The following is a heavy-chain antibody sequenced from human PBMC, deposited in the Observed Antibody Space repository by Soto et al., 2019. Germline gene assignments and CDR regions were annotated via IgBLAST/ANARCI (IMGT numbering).Heavy chain of an antibody. V-gene: IGHV3-7*01. D-gene: IGHD3-3*01. Sequence: GVLRLSCEASGFTFSRVSMSWVRQAPGKGLEWVANIKQDGSEKYYVDSVKGRFTISRDNAKNSLYLQMNSLRAEDTDVYYCARDRLRITIFGVAWFDPWGQGTLVTVSS. J-gene: IGHJ5*02. CDR1: GFTFSRVS. CDR2: IKQDGSEK. CDR3: ARDRLRITIFGVAWFDP.